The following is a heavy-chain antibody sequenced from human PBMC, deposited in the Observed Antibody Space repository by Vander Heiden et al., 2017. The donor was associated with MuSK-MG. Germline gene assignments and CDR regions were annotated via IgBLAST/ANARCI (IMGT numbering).Heavy chain of an antibody. V-gene: IGHV3-48*01. D-gene: IGHD5-12*01. CDR2: ISSSSSTI. CDR3: ARDMEMATQY. CDR1: GFTFSRYS. J-gene: IGHJ4*02. Sequence: EVQLAESGGGLVQPGGSLRLSRAASGFTFSRYSMNWVRQAPGKGLEWVSYISSSSSTIYYADSVKGRFTISRDNAQNSLYLQMNSLRAEDTAVYYCARDMEMATQYWGQGTLVTVSS.